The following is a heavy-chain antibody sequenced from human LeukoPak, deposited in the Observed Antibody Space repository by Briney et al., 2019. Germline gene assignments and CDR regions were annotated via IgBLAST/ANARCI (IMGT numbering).Heavy chain of an antibody. CDR1: GFTFSGFY. CDR3: SRGGYSHAFDV. CDR2: INWDGSSI. J-gene: IGHJ3*01. Sequence: QPGGSLRLSCAASGFTFSGFYMHWIRQAPGKGLVWVSHINWDGSSITYADSVKGRFTISRDNAKNTLYLQMDGLRAEDTAVYYCSRGGYSHAFDVWGQGTMVTVSS. V-gene: IGHV3-74*01. D-gene: IGHD2-15*01.